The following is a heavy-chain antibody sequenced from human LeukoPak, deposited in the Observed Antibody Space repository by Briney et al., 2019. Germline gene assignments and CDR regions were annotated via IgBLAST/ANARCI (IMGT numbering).Heavy chain of an antibody. D-gene: IGHD2-2*02. CDR3: ARRDCSSTSCYTSDCYYGMDV. Sequence: SETLSLTCAVYGGSFSGYYWSWIRQPPGKGLEWIGEINHSGSTNYNPSLKSRVTISVDTSKNQFSLKLSSVTAADTAVYYCARRDCSSTSCYTSDCYYGMDVWGQGTTVTVSS. J-gene: IGHJ6*02. V-gene: IGHV4-34*01. CDR1: GGSFSGYY. CDR2: INHSGST.